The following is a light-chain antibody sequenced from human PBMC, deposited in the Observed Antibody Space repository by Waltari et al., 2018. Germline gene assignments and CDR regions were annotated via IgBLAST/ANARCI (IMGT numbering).Light chain of an antibody. J-gene: IGLJ3*02. Sequence: SYDLTQPLSVSVALGQTARITCGGNNIGSKNVHWYQQKPGQAPLLVIYRDTNRPSGIPGRFSGSNLGNTATLTISRVQDGDEGDYYCQGWDSGTGVFGGGTKLTVL. CDR3: QGWDSGTGV. CDR2: RDT. CDR1: NIGSKN. V-gene: IGLV3-9*01.